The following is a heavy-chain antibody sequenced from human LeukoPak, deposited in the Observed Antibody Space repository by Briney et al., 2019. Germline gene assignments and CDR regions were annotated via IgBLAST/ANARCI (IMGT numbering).Heavy chain of an antibody. CDR1: GYTFTGYY. CDR2: INPNSGGT. CDR3: ARDLVYDYVWGSYRQDY. J-gene: IGHJ4*02. Sequence: ASVTVSCKASGYTFTGYYMHWVRQAPGQGLEWMGWINPNSGGTNYAQKFQGRVTMTRDTSISTAYMELSRLRSDDTAVYYCARDLVYDYVWGSYRQDYWGQGTLVTVSS. D-gene: IGHD3-16*02. V-gene: IGHV1-2*02.